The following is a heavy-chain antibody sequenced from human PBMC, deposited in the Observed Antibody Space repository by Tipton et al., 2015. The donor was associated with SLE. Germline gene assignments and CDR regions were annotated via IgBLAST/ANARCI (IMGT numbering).Heavy chain of an antibody. V-gene: IGHV4-30-2*01. CDR2: IYHSGST. Sequence: TLSLTCAVSGDSISSGGYSWSWIRQPPGKGLEWIGYIYHSGSTYYNPSLKSRVTISVDTSKNQFSLKLSSVTAADTAVYYCAVGYCRSTSCQREYFQHWGQGTRVTVSS. D-gene: IGHD2-2*01. CDR1: GDSISSGGYS. J-gene: IGHJ1*01. CDR3: AVGYCRSTSCQREYFQH.